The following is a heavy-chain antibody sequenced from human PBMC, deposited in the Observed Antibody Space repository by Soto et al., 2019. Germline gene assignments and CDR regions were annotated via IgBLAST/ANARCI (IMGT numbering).Heavy chain of an antibody. Sequence: PSETLSLTCAVYGGSFSVYYWSWIRQPPGKGLEWIGEINNSGRTSYKTSLKSRVTISVDTSKNQFSLKLSSVTDADKAVYYCERNIAAAGTGYYGMDVWGQGTTVT. V-gene: IGHV4-34*01. J-gene: IGHJ6*02. CDR1: GGSFSVYY. D-gene: IGHD6-13*01. CDR2: INNSGRT. CDR3: ERNIAAAGTGYYGMDV.